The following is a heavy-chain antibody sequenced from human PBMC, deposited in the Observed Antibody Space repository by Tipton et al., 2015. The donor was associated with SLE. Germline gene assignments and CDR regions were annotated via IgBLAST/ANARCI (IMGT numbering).Heavy chain of an antibody. CDR2: ISFDGTNT. CDR1: GFTFSHHA. J-gene: IGHJ3*01. V-gene: IGHV3-30*14. CDR3: VRERKYVVRFRELVAPDL. D-gene: IGHD1-26*01. Sequence: SLRLSCAASGFTFSHHAFHWVRQSPGKGLEWVAVISFDGTNTFYADSLKGRFTISRDNSKNTLFLQINTLSSVTAADTAMYYCVRERKYVVRFRELVAPDLWGQGTAITVSS.